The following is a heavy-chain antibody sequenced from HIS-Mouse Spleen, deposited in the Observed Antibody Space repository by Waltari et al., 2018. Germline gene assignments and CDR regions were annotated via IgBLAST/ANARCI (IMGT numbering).Heavy chain of an antibody. D-gene: IGHD2-21*01. CDR1: GYTFTGYY. J-gene: IGHJ3*02. Sequence: QVQLVQSGAEVKKPGASVKVSCKASGYTFTGYYMHWVGQAPGQGLGLMGWIKPRVGGPTCAQKFQGRVTMTRDTSICTAYMELRRLRSDDTAVYSCASYSPTQLGGDAFDIWGQGTMVTVSS. CDR2: IKPRVGGP. V-gene: IGHV1-2*02. CDR3: ASYSPTQLGGDAFDI.